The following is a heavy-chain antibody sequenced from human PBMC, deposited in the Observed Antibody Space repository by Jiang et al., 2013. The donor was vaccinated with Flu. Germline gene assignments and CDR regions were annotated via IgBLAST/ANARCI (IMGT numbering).Heavy chain of an antibody. Sequence: VQLVESGAEVKKPGESLRISCKGSGYSFTSYWIGWVRQMPGKGLEWMGIIYPGDSDTRYSPSFQGQVIISADKSISTAYLQWSSLKASDTAMFYCARVSKTGIAVAGYDAFDIWGQGTMVTVSS. J-gene: IGHJ3*02. CDR1: GYSFTSYW. CDR3: ARVSKTGIAVAGYDAFDI. CDR2: IYPGDSDT. D-gene: IGHD6-19*01. V-gene: IGHV5-51*03.